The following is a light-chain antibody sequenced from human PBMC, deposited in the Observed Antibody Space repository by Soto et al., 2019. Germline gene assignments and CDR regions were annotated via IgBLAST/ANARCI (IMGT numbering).Light chain of an antibody. CDR3: QQTYTTPEIT. CDR2: GAS. CDR1: QSISIY. V-gene: IGKV1-39*01. Sequence: EIQRTKSPSYVSAPVGGRVNITCLASQSISIYLNWYQLKPGKAPNLLMYGASYLKSGVPTRFSGSGSGTDFTLTISSLQPEDFAIYYCQQTYTTPEITFGQGTRLEV. J-gene: IGKJ5*01.